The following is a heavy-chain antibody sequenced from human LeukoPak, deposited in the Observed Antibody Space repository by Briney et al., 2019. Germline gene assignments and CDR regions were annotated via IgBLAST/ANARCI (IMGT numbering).Heavy chain of an antibody. V-gene: IGHV4-39*07. CDR1: GGSISSSSYY. Sequence: SETLSLTCTVSGGSISSSSYYWGWIRRPPGKGLEWIGSIYYSGSTYYNTSLKSRVTISVDTSKNQFSLKLSSVTAADTAVYYCAEKRGWAAAVNYWGQGTLVTVSS. CDR2: IYYSGST. CDR3: AEKRGWAAAVNY. J-gene: IGHJ4*02. D-gene: IGHD6-13*01.